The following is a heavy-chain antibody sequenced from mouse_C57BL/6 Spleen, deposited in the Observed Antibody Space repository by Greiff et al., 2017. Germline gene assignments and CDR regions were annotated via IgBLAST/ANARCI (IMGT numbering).Heavy chain of an antibody. Sequence: EVQLQESGPELVKPGASVKISCKASGYSFTGYYMNWVKQSPEKSLEWIGEINPSTGGTTYNQKFKAKATLTVDKSSSTAYMQLKSLTSEDSAVYYCARLDVDGYSYYWGQGTTLTVSS. V-gene: IGHV1-42*01. CDR2: INPSTGGT. D-gene: IGHD2-3*01. CDR1: GYSFTGYY. CDR3: ARLDVDGYSYY. J-gene: IGHJ2*01.